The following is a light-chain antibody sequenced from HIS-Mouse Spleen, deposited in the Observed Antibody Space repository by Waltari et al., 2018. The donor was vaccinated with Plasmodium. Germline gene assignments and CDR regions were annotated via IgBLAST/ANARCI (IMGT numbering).Light chain of an antibody. Sequence: QAVLTQPSSLSASPGASASPTCTLRSRFNVRISRIYWYKQKPGSPPQYLLRYKSDSAKQQGSGVPSRFSGSKDASANAGILLISGLQSEDEADYYCMIWHSSAWVFGGGTKLTVL. CDR2: YKSDSAK. J-gene: IGLJ3*02. V-gene: IGLV5-45*03. CDR1: SRFNVRISR. CDR3: MIWHSSAWV.